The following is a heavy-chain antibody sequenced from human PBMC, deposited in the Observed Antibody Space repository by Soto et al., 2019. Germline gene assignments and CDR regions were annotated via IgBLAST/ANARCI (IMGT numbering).Heavy chain of an antibody. Sequence: EVQLVESGGGLVQPGGSLRLSCAASGFTFSSYWMSWVRQAPGKGLEWVANIKQDGSEKYYVDSVKGRFTISRDNAKNSLYLQMNIRRAEDTSVYYCARSKEGYDFWRGYYRGTNFDYWGQGTLVTVSS. D-gene: IGHD3-3*01. J-gene: IGHJ4*02. CDR3: ARSKEGYDFWRGYYRGTNFDY. V-gene: IGHV3-7*01. CDR1: GFTFSSYW. CDR2: IKQDGSEK.